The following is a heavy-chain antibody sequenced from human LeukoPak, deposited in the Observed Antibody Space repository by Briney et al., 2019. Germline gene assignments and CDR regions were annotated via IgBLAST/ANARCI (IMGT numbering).Heavy chain of an antibody. V-gene: IGHV1-2*02. CDR2: INPNSGGT. D-gene: IGHD3-10*01. CDR3: ARDGRFGELLLFDY. CDR1: GYTFTGYY. Sequence: ASVKVSRKASGYTFTGYYMHWVRQAPGQGLEWMGWINPNSGGTNYAQKFQGRVTMTRDTSISTAYMELSRLRSDDTAVYYCARDGRFGELLLFDYWGQGTLVTVSS. J-gene: IGHJ4*02.